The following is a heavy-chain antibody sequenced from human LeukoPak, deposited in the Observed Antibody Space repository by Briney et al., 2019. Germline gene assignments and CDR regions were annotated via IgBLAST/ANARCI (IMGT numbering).Heavy chain of an antibody. CDR2: VYHSGST. J-gene: IGHJ4*02. V-gene: IGHV4-30-2*01. CDR1: GGSISSGGYS. D-gene: IGHD3-10*01. CDR3: AREIPYYYGSGSYYNGGGFDY. Sequence: SQTLSLTCAVSGGSISSGGYSWSWIRQPPGKGLEWIGYVYHSGSTYYNPSLKSRVTISVDRSKNQFSLKLSSVTAADTAVYYCAREIPYYYGSGSYYNGGGFDYWGQGTLVTVSS.